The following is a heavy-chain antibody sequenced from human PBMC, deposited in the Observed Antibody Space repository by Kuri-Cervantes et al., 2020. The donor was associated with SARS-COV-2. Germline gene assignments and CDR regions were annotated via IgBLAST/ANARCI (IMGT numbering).Heavy chain of an antibody. V-gene: IGHV1-69*02. D-gene: IGHD3-10*01. J-gene: IGHJ4*02. CDR2: IIPILGIA. CDR1: GGTFSSYT. Sequence: SVKVSCKASGGTFSSYTISWVRQAPGQGLEWMGRIIPILGIANYAQKFQGRVTITADKSPSTAYMELSSLRSEDTAVYYCARGRGVIISALDYWGQGTLVTVSS. CDR3: ARGRGVIISALDY.